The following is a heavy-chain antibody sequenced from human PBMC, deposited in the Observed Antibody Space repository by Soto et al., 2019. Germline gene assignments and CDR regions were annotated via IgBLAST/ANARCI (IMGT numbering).Heavy chain of an antibody. Sequence: QVQLVESGGGVVQPGRSLRLSCAASGFTFSSYGMHWVRQAPGKGLEWVAVISYDGNVAYYADSVRGRFTISRDNSKNTPYPQMTTLRSDAPAIYYCPKEGPITIWHFAYWTQGTPVTVSS. V-gene: IGHV3-30*18. CDR1: GFTFSSYG. CDR2: ISYDGNVA. CDR3: PKEGPITIWHFAY. J-gene: IGHJ4*02.